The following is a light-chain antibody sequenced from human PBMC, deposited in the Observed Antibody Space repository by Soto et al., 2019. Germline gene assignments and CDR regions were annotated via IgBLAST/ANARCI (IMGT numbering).Light chain of an antibody. CDR3: QQSYSTPRT. CDR2: AAS. CDR1: QSISSY. Sequence: DKQMTQSPSSLSASVGDRVTITCRASQSISSYLNWYQQKPGKAPKLLIYAASSLQSGVPSRFSGSGSGTDFTLTISILQPEDFATYYCQQSYSTPRTFGQVTIVDI. J-gene: IGKJ1*01. V-gene: IGKV1-39*01.